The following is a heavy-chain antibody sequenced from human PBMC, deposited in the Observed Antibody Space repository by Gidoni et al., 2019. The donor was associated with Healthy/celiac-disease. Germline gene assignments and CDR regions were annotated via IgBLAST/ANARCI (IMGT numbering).Heavy chain of an antibody. D-gene: IGHD3-22*01. Sequence: QLQLQESGSGLVKPSQTLSLTCAVSGGSISSGGYSWSWIRQPPGTGLEWIGYIYHSGSTYYNPSLKSRVTISVDRSKNQFSLKLSSVTAADTAVYYCASLYYDSSGYYIPRPHDAFDIWGQGTMVTVSS. J-gene: IGHJ3*02. CDR2: IYHSGST. CDR3: ASLYYDSSGYYIPRPHDAFDI. V-gene: IGHV4-30-2*01. CDR1: GGSISSGGYS.